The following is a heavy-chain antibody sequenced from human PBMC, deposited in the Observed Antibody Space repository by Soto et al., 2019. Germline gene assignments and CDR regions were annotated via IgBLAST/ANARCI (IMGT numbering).Heavy chain of an antibody. Sequence: PGESLKISCKGSGYSFTSYWISWVRQMPGKGLEWMGRIDPSDSYTNYSPSFQGHVTISADKSISTAYLQWSSLKASDTAMYYCARNVIAAAGTPRGMDVWGQGTTVTVSS. V-gene: IGHV5-10-1*01. CDR2: IDPSDSYT. CDR1: GYSFTSYW. CDR3: ARNVIAAAGTPRGMDV. J-gene: IGHJ6*02. D-gene: IGHD6-13*01.